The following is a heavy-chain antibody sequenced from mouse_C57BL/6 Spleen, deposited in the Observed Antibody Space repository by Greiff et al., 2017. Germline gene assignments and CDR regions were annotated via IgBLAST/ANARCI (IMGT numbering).Heavy chain of an antibody. CDR3: ARGRYCDV. CDR1: GYTFTDYY. J-gene: IGHJ1*03. Sequence: EVKLQESGPVLVKPGASVKMSCKASGYTFTDYYMNWVKQSHGKSLEWIGVINPYNGGTSYNQKFKGKATLTVDKYSSTAYMELNSLTSEDSAVYYCARGRYCDVWGTGTTVTVSS. V-gene: IGHV1-19*01. CDR2: INPYNGGT.